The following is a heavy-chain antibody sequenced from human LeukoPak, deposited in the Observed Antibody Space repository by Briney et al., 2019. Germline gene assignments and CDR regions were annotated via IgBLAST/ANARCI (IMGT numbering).Heavy chain of an antibody. J-gene: IGHJ3*02. D-gene: IGHD2-8*01. Sequence: PGGSLRLSCAASGFTFGNYIMSWVRQAPGKGLEWVSAISTSGGSTYYADSVKGRFTISRDNFKNTLFLQMNSLRADDTAVYYCAKDREDAQGAFDIWGRGTMVTVSS. CDR3: AKDREDAQGAFDI. CDR1: GFTFGNYI. CDR2: ISTSGGST. V-gene: IGHV3-23*01.